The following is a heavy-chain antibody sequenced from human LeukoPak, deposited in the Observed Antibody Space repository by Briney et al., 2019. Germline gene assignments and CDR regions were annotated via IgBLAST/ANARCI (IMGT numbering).Heavy chain of an antibody. CDR1: GFAFRSYA. J-gene: IGHJ4*02. CDR2: ISYDGSNE. CDR3: ARENVGTLYFDY. Sequence: PGRSLRLSCAASGFAFRSYAMHWVRQAPGKGLEWVAVISYDGSNEYYAVSVKGRFTISRDNSKNTLYLQMNSLRPEDTATYYCARENVGTLYFDYWGRGTLVTVSS. D-gene: IGHD4-23*01. V-gene: IGHV3-30*04.